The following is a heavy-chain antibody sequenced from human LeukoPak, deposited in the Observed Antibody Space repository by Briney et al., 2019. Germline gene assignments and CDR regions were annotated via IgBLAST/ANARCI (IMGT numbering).Heavy chain of an antibody. J-gene: IGHJ4*02. D-gene: IGHD1-26*01. CDR2: IKQDVSEK. V-gene: IGHV3-7*01. CDR1: GFTFSSYW. CDR3: ARVRLSFSPGVIDY. Sequence: GGSLRLSCAASGFTFSSYWMSWVRQAPGKGLEWVANIKQDVSEKYYVDSVKGRLTISRDNAKNSLYMQMSRLRAEDTAVYYCARVRLSFSPGVIDYWGQGTLVTVSS.